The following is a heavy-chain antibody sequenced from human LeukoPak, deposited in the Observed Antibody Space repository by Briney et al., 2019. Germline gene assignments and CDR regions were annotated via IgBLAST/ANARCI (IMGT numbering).Heavy chain of an antibody. CDR2: IKSETNGGTI. Sequence: GGTLRLSCAASGFTFSDAWVSWVRQAPGKGLEWIGRIKSETNGGTIDYAAPVNGRFTLSRDDSKHTLDLQMNSLKTEDTGVYYCSAGTGRSDFDYWGQGTLVIVSS. CDR3: SAGTGRSDFDY. V-gene: IGHV3-15*01. CDR1: GFTFSDAW. D-gene: IGHD1-1*01. J-gene: IGHJ4*02.